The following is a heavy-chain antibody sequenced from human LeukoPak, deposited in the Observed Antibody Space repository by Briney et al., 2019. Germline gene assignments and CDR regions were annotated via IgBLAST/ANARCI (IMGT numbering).Heavy chain of an antibody. CDR2: IYHSGST. CDR3: ARVQPGYSYSDY. J-gene: IGHJ4*02. D-gene: IGHD5-18*01. V-gene: IGHV4-38-2*02. CDR1: GYSISSGYY. Sequence: SETLSLTCTVSGYSISSGYYWGWIRQPPGKGLEWIGSIYHSGSTYYNPSLKSRVTISVDTSKNQFSLKLSSVTAADTAVYYCARVQPGYSYSDYWGQGTLVTVSS.